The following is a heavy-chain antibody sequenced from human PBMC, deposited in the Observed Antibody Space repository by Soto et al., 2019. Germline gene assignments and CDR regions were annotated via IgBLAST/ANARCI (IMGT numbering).Heavy chain of an antibody. Sequence: PGESLRLSCAASGFTFSSYSMNWVRQAPGKGLEWVSSISSSSSYIYYADSVKGRFTISRDNAKNSLYLQMNSLRAEDTAVYYCARVHPDGYPYWGQGTLVTVSS. J-gene: IGHJ4*02. CDR1: GFTFSSYS. D-gene: IGHD5-12*01. CDR2: ISSSSSYI. CDR3: ARVHPDGYPY. V-gene: IGHV3-21*01.